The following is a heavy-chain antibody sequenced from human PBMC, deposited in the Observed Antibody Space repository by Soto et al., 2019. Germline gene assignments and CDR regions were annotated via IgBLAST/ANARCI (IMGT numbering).Heavy chain of an antibody. D-gene: IGHD1-26*01. Sequence: QVQLVQSGAEVREPGASVKVSCKASGYSFTSLDINWVRQTAGQGLEWMGCMEPGTGRTGYAQKFQGRVTMTRDPSINTAYMELTTLTSDDTAFYYCARGVSAGVDYWGQGTLVTVSS. CDR3: ARGVSAGVDY. CDR1: GYSFTSLD. J-gene: IGHJ4*02. CDR2: MEPGTGRT. V-gene: IGHV1-8*01.